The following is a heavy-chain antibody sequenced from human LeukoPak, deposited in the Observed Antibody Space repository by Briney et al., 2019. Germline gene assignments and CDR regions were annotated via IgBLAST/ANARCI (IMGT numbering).Heavy chain of an antibody. Sequence: ASVKVSCKSSGYTSSDYGISWMRQAPGQGLKWMGWISTNNGNTNYAQQFQGRVTMTTDTSTSTAYMELRSLKSDDTAVYYCARDVPGSIGTTARFDPWGQGTLVTVSS. CDR3: ARDVPGSIGTTARFDP. CDR1: GYTSSDYG. CDR2: ISTNNGNT. D-gene: IGHD1-1*01. J-gene: IGHJ5*02. V-gene: IGHV1-18*01.